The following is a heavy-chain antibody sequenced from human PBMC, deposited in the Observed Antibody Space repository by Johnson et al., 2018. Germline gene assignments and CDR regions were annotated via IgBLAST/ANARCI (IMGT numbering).Heavy chain of an antibody. V-gene: IGHV3-30*18. Sequence: VQLVQSGGGVVQPGRSLRLSCGASGFTFSNFGMHWVRQAPGKGLEWVAHISYDGRNKNYADSVKGRFAISRDNSKNTLYLQINSLRVDETAVYYWAKDGLPARQYVDAFDIWGQGTMVTVSS. CDR3: AKDGLPARQYVDAFDI. CDR2: ISYDGRNK. J-gene: IGHJ3*02. D-gene: IGHD2-2*01. CDR1: GFTFSNFG.